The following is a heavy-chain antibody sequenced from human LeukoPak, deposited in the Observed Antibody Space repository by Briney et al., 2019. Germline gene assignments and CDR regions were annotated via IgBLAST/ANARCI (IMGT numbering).Heavy chain of an antibody. CDR3: ARGQWGAFDL. Sequence: GGSLRLSCATSGFTFGTYAMSWVRHAPGKGLVWVSRIHSDGSSTTYADSVKGRFAISRDNSKNTLYLQMNSLRAEDTAVYYCARGQWGAFDLWGQGTTVTVSS. J-gene: IGHJ3*01. D-gene: IGHD6-19*01. V-gene: IGHV3-74*01. CDR2: IHSDGSST. CDR1: GFTFGTYA.